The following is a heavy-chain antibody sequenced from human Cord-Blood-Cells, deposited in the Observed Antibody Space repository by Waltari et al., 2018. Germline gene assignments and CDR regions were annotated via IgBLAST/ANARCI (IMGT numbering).Heavy chain of an antibody. D-gene: IGHD7-27*01. CDR1: GFTFSSYS. V-gene: IGHV3-21*01. CDR2: ISSSSSYI. Sequence: EVQLVESGGGLVKHGGSLRLSCAASGFTFSSYSMNWVRQAPGKGLEWVSSISSSSSYIYYADSVKGRFTISRDNAKNSLYLQMNSLRAEDTAVYYCARGTGEFDYWGQGTLVTVSS. J-gene: IGHJ4*02. CDR3: ARGTGEFDY.